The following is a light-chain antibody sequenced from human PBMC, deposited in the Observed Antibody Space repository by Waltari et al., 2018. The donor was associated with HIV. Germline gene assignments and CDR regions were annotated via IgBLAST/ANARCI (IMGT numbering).Light chain of an antibody. Sequence: QSALTLHPSASGSPGQSVTLSCTGNGRDVVGFDYISWYQQHPAKAPKLLIYAVNRRPSGVPDRFSGSKSGNTASLTVSGLQTEDEADYYCSSYADTNNVLFGGGTKLTVL. CDR3: SSYADTNNVL. CDR1: GRDVVGFDY. V-gene: IGLV2-8*01. CDR2: AVN. J-gene: IGLJ3*02.